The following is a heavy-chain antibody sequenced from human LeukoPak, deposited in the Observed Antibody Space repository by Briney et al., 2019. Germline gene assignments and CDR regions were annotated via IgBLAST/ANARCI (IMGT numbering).Heavy chain of an antibody. D-gene: IGHD6-13*01. Sequence: GGSLRLSCAASGFTFSSYGMHWVRQAPGKGLEWVAFIRYDGSNKYYADPVKGRFTISRDNSKNTLYLQMNSLRAEDTAVYYCAKDASWYGEYFDYWGQGTLVTVSS. CDR1: GFTFSSYG. V-gene: IGHV3-30*02. CDR3: AKDASWYGEYFDY. CDR2: IRYDGSNK. J-gene: IGHJ4*02.